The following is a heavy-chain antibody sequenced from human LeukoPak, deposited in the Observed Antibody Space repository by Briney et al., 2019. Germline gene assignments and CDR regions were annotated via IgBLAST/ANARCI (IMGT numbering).Heavy chain of an antibody. CDR2: ISSSSSYI. J-gene: IGHJ6*02. D-gene: IGHD3-10*01. V-gene: IGHV3-21*01. CDR1: GFTFSSYS. Sequence: PGGSLRLSCAASGFTFSSYSMNWVRQAPGKGLEWVSSISSSSSYIYYADSVKGRFTISRDNAKNSLYLQMNSLRAEDTAVYYCAREGITMVRGVIISRLDGMDVWGQGTTVTVSS. CDR3: AREGITMVRGVIISRLDGMDV.